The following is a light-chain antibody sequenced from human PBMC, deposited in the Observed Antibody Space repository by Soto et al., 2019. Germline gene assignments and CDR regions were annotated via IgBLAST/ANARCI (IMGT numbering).Light chain of an antibody. CDR3: QQYDNLPLT. V-gene: IGKV1-33*01. J-gene: IGKJ4*01. Sequence: DIQMTQSPSSLSASVGDRVTITCQASQDIRYYLNWYQQKPGKAPKLLIYDASNLEAGVPSRFSGSGSGTDFTFTISSLQPEDIATYYCQQYDNLPLTFGGGTKVEIK. CDR2: DAS. CDR1: QDIRYY.